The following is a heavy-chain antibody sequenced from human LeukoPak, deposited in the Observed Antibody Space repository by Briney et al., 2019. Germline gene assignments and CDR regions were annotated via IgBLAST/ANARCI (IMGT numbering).Heavy chain of an antibody. Sequence: PSETLSLTCAVYGGSFSGYYWSWIRQPPGKGLEWIGEINHSGSTNYNPSLKSRVTISVDTSKNQFSLKLSSVTAADTAVYYRARGGYSSSWSLLGAFDIWGQGTMVTVSS. J-gene: IGHJ3*02. V-gene: IGHV4-34*01. CDR2: INHSGST. CDR3: ARGGYSSSWSLLGAFDI. CDR1: GGSFSGYY. D-gene: IGHD6-13*01.